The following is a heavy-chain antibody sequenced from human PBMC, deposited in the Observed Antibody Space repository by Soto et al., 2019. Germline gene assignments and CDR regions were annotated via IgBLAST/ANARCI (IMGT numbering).Heavy chain of an antibody. CDR3: ARGGEATACFFDY. Sequence: GGSLRLSCAASGFTFTNYAMSWVRQAPGKGLEWVSSFSGRGGSTYYAASVKGRFTVSRDNSKSTLYLQMNNLRAEGTALYFCARGGEATACFFDYWGQGTPVTVSS. CDR1: GFTFTNYA. V-gene: IGHV3-23*01. CDR2: FSGRGGST. J-gene: IGHJ4*01. D-gene: IGHD6-25*01.